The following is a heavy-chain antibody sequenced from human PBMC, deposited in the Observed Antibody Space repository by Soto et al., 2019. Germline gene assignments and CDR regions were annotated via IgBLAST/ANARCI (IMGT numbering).Heavy chain of an antibody. J-gene: IGHJ3*01. CDR2: IYYSGST. CDR3: ARVRKGAFDL. V-gene: IGHV4-31*03. CDR1: GGSISSGGYY. Sequence: SETLSLTCTVSGGSISSGGYYWSWIRQHPGKGLEWIGYIYYSGSTYYNPSLKSRVTISVDTSKNQFSLKLSSVTAADTAVYYCARVRKGAFDLWGQGTMVTVSS.